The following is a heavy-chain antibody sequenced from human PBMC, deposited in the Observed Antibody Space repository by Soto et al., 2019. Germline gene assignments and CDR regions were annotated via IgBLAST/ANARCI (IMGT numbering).Heavy chain of an antibody. CDR2: TYSTVTP. CDR3: ARRVCSALRCYPGGDNWFAA. V-gene: IGHV4-59*08. D-gene: IGHD2-15*01. CDR1: RDSIGSNF. Sequence: SETLSLTCTLYRDSIGSNFWYWIRHPHRRGLEWIGYTYSTVTPHYSPSLQSLVTISMDTPTNQFSLNLTPVTASSTPAYYWARRVCSALRCYPGGDNWFAAWGQG. J-gene: IGHJ5*02.